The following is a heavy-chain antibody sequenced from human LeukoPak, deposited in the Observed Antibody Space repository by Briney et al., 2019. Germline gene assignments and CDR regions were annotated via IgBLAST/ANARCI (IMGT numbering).Heavy chain of an antibody. CDR2: INPSGGST. CDR1: GYTFTSYY. D-gene: IGHD6-19*01. Sequence: GASVKVSCKASGYTFTSYYMHWVRQAPGQGLEWMGIINPSGGSTSYAQKFQGRVTMTEDTSTDTAYMELSSLRSEDTAVYYCATDLYSSGWYYFDYWGQGTLVTVSS. CDR3: ATDLYSSGWYYFDY. V-gene: IGHV1-46*01. J-gene: IGHJ4*02.